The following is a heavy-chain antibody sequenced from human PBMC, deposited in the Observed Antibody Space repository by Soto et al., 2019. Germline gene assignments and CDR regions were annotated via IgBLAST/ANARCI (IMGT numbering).Heavy chain of an antibody. Sequence: GGSLRLSCAASGFTFSSYWMSWVRQAPGKGLEWVANIKQGGSEKYYVDSVKGRFTISRDNAKNSLYLQMNSLRAEDTAVYYCAKAIAARVYYYGMDVWGQGTTVTVSS. CDR3: AKAIAARVYYYGMDV. V-gene: IGHV3-7*05. D-gene: IGHD6-6*01. CDR1: GFTFSSYW. J-gene: IGHJ6*02. CDR2: IKQGGSEK.